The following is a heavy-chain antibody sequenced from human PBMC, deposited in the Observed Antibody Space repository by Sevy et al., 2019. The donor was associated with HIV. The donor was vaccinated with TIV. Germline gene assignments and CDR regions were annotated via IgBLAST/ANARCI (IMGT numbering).Heavy chain of an antibody. CDR1: GFTFSSYS. CDR3: ARMGYCSSTSCYQLSYGIDV. CDR2: ISSSSSYI. J-gene: IGHJ6*02. Sequence: GGSLRISCAASGFTFSSYSMNWVRQAPGKGLEWVSSISSSSSYIYYADSVKGRFTISRDNAKNSLYLQMNSLRAEDTAVYYCARMGYCSSTSCYQLSYGIDVWGQGTTVTVSS. D-gene: IGHD2-2*01. V-gene: IGHV3-21*01.